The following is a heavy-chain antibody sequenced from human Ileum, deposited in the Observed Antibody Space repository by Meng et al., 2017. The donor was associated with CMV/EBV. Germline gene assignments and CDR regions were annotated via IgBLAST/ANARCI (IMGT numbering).Heavy chain of an antibody. Sequence: GESLKISCAASGFSVNAFGMYWARQAPGKGLEGVSFIHRDGTIKYVDSVRGRFTISRDTSKNTLDLQMNSLRLEDTAVYYRARVKSYDLQAYFDPWGQGILVSVSS. D-gene: IGHD3-3*01. CDR3: ARVKSYDLQAYFDP. V-gene: IGHV3-30*02. CDR2: IHRDGTI. J-gene: IGHJ5*02. CDR1: GFSVNAFG.